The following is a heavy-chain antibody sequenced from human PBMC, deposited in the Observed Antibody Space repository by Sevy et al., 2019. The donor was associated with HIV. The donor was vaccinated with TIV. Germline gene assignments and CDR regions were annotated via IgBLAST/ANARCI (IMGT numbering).Heavy chain of an antibody. Sequence: GGSLRLSCAASGFSLSTYWMSWVRQAPGKGLEWVANIKQDGSVKYYVDSVKGRFTISRDNARNFLYLQMNSLRAEDTALYYCVRAIAADDSFWGQGTLVTVSS. D-gene: IGHD6-13*01. CDR2: IKQDGSVK. CDR1: GFSLSTYW. CDR3: VRAIAADDSF. J-gene: IGHJ1*01. V-gene: IGHV3-7*01.